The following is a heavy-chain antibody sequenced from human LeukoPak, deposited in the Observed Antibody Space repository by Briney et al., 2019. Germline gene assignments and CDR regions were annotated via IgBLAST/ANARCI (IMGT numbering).Heavy chain of an antibody. CDR2: IYYSGST. CDR1: GGSISSYY. V-gene: IGHV4-59*01. Sequence: SETLSLTCTVSGGSISSYYWSWIRQPPGKGLEWIGYIYYSGSTNYNPSLKSRVTISVDTSKNQFSLKLSSVTAADTAVYYCAGLVGRYSSGLYYYYFDYWGQGTLVTVSS. D-gene: IGHD3-22*01. CDR3: AGLVGRYSSGLYYYYFDY. J-gene: IGHJ4*02.